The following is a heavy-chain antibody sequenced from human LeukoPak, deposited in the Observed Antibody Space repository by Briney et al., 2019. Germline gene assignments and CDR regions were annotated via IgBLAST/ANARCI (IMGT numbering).Heavy chain of an antibody. D-gene: IGHD3-10*01. Sequence: PSETLSLTCAVYGGSFSGYYWSWIRQPPGKGLEWIGEINHSGSTNYNPSLKSRVTISVDTSKNQFSLKLSSVTAADTAVYYCARAYGSGSYYNPPYYYYYMDVWGKGTTVTVSS. J-gene: IGHJ6*03. CDR1: GGSFSGYY. V-gene: IGHV4-34*01. CDR3: ARAYGSGSYYNPPYYYYYMDV. CDR2: INHSGST.